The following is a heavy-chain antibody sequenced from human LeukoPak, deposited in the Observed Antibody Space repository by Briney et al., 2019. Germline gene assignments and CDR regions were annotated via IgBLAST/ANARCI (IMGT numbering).Heavy chain of an antibody. CDR2: INPNSGGT. Sequence: GASVKVSCKASGYTFTGYYMHWVRQAPGQGLEWMGWINPNSGGTNYAQKFQGRVTMTRDTSISTAYMELSRLRSDDTAVYYCARAAKYPRYYYGSGSYCHFDYWGQGTLVTVSS. CDR3: ARAAKYPRYYYGSGSYCHFDY. CDR1: GYTFTGYY. V-gene: IGHV1-2*02. J-gene: IGHJ4*02. D-gene: IGHD3-10*01.